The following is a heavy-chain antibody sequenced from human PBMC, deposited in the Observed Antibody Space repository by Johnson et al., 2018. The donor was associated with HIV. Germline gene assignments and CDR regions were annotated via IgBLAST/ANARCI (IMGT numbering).Heavy chain of an antibody. CDR1: GFTFSDYY. CDR3: AKRGARYCSGGSCFDAFDI. V-gene: IGHV3-11*04. D-gene: IGHD2-15*01. J-gene: IGHJ3*02. CDR2: ISSSDSTI. Sequence: VQLVESGGGLVKPGGSLRLSCAASGFTFSDYYMSWIRQAPGKGLEWVSYISSSDSTIYYADSVKGRFTISRDNAKNTLYLQMNSLRADDTAVYYCAKRGARYCSGGSCFDAFDIWGQGTMVTVSS.